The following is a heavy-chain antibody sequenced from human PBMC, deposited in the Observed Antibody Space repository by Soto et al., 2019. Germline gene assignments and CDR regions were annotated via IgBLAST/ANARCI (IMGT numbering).Heavy chain of an antibody. CDR1: GFTLTSYA. CDR2: VSFDGTNE. V-gene: IGHV3-30-3*01. CDR3: AKDQSSWSIHYYYGMDV. Sequence: GALRLSCEVSGFTLTSYAFHWVRQAPGKGLEWVAVVSFDGTNEYYADSVKGRFSISRDTSENTLFLQMNSLRPEDTAVYYCAKDQSSWSIHYYYGMDVWGQGTTVTVSS. J-gene: IGHJ6*02. D-gene: IGHD6-13*01.